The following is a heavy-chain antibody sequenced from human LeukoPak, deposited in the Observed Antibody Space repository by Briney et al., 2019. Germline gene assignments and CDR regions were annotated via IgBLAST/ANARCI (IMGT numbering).Heavy chain of an antibody. Sequence: GGSLRLSCAASGFTFSSYWMHWVRQAPGKGLEWVSSISSSSSYIYYADSVKGRFTISRDNAKNSLYLQMNSLRAEDTAVYYCARDTYYDFWSGYYPDDAFDIWGQGTMVTVSS. CDR1: GFTFSSYW. CDR2: ISSSSSYI. V-gene: IGHV3-21*01. CDR3: ARDTYYDFWSGYYPDDAFDI. D-gene: IGHD3-3*01. J-gene: IGHJ3*02.